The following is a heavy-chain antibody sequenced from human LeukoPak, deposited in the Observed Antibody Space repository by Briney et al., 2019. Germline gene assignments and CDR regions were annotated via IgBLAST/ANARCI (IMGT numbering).Heavy chain of an antibody. CDR1: GFTFSSYA. CDR3: AKDLGRYRNNYFDY. V-gene: IGHV3-23*01. J-gene: IGHJ4*02. Sequence: PGGSLRLSCAASGFTFSSYAMSWVRQAPEKGLEWVSTISRSGGGTYYADSVKGRFTISRDDSKNTLYLQMNSLRAEDTAVYYCAKDLGRYRNNYFDYWGQGTLVTVSS. D-gene: IGHD1-26*01. CDR2: ISRSGGGT.